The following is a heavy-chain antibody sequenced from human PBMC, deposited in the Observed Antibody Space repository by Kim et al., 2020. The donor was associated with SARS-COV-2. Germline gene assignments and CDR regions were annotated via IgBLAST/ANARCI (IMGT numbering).Heavy chain of an antibody. D-gene: IGHD2-21*01. J-gene: IGHJ5*02. CDR3: ARHGIAYCGGDCSYNWFDP. V-gene: IGHV5-10-1*01. CDR2: IDPSDSYT. CDR1: GYSFTSYW. Sequence: GESLKISCKGSGYSFTSYWISWVRQMPGKGLEWMGRIDPSDSYTNYSPSFQGHVTISANKSISTAYLQWSSLKASDTAMYYCARHGIAYCGGDCSYNWFDPWGQGTLVTVSS.